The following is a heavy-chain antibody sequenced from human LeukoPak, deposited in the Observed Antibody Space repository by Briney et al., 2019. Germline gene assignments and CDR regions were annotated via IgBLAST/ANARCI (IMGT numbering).Heavy chain of an antibody. V-gene: IGHV3-48*03. D-gene: IGHD5-12*01. CDR1: GFTFSTYE. CDR2: ISSSGSTT. J-gene: IGHJ4*02. Sequence: GGSLRLSCAASGFTFSTYEMNWVRQAPGKGLEWVSYISSSGSTTYYADSVKGRFTISRDNAKNSLYLQMNSLRAEDTAVYYCARGSGYDIDYWGQGTRVTVSS. CDR3: ARGSGYDIDY.